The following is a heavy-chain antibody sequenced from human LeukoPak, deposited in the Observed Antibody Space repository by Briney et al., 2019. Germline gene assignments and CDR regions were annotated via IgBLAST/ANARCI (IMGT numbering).Heavy chain of an antibody. D-gene: IGHD4-17*01. CDR2: ISSSSSYI. Sequence: GGSLRLSCAASGFTFSSYSTNWVRQAPGKGLEWVSSISSSSSYIYYADSVKGRFTISRDNAKNSLYLQMNSLRAEDTAVYYCARDGTETDDAFDIWGQGTMVTVSS. CDR3: ARDGTETDDAFDI. V-gene: IGHV3-21*01. J-gene: IGHJ3*02. CDR1: GFTFSSYS.